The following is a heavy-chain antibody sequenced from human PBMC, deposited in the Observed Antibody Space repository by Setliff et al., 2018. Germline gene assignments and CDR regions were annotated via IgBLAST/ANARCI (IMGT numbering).Heavy chain of an antibody. J-gene: IGHJ4*02. Sequence: LRLSCAASGFTFSTYALSWVRQAPGKGPEWVSTITGNGNSLYYADSVKGRFTISRDNSKNTLYLQMNGLRAEDTAIYYCAGDPPGPHLVYTYWGQGALVTVS. CDR3: AGDPPGPHLVYTY. D-gene: IGHD3-16*01. V-gene: IGHV3-23*01. CDR2: ITGNGNSL. CDR1: GFTFSTYA.